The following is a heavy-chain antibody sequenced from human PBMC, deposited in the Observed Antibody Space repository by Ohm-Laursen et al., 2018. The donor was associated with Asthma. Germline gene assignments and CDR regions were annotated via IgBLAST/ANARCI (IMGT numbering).Heavy chain of an antibody. CDR2: ISYDGSNK. CDR1: GFTFSSYA. Sequence: SLRLSCAASGFTFSSYAMHWVRQAPGKGLEWVAVISYDGSNKYYADSVKGRFTISRDNSKNTLYLRMNSLRAEDTAVYYCAAGLVIMGYFDYWGQGTLVTVSS. V-gene: IGHV3-30-3*01. CDR3: AAGLVIMGYFDY. J-gene: IGHJ4*02. D-gene: IGHD3/OR15-3a*01.